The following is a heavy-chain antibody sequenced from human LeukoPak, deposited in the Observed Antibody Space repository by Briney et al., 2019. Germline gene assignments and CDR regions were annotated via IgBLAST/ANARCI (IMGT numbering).Heavy chain of an antibody. V-gene: IGHV4-34*01. CDR2: INHSGST. D-gene: IGHD2-15*01. CDR3: ARVRCSGGSCPYYYYYYYMDV. Sequence: ASETLSLTCAVYGGSFSGYYWSWIRQPPGKGLEWIGEINHSGSTNYNPSLQSRVTISIDTSKNQFSLKLRFVTAADTAVYYCARVRCSGGSCPYYYYYYYMDVWGKGTTVTVSS. J-gene: IGHJ6*03. CDR1: GGSFSGYY.